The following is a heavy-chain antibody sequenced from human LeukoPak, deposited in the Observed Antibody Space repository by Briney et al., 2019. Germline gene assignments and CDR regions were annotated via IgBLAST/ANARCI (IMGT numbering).Heavy chain of an antibody. J-gene: IGHJ4*02. Sequence: PSETLSLTCAVYGGSFSGHYWAWIRQPPGKGLEWIGIIYYTGSTHYNPSLESRITISVDTSKNQFSLKLSSVTAADTAVYYCARQGPNLTVIAPTAVEYWGQGTLVTVSS. CDR2: IYYTGST. CDR3: ARQGPNLTVIAPTAVEY. CDR1: GGSFSGHY. V-gene: IGHV4-34*01. D-gene: IGHD3-22*01.